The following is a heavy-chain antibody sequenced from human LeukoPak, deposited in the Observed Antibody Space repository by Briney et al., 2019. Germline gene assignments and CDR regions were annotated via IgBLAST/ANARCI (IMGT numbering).Heavy chain of an antibody. Sequence: GGSLRLSCAASGFTFSSYGMHWVRQAPGKGLEWVAFIRYDGSNKYYADSVKGRFTISRDNSKNTLYLQMNSLRAEDTAVYYCAKDGQYSSSWYNYYYYYGMDVWGQGTTATVSS. D-gene: IGHD6-13*01. V-gene: IGHV3-30*02. CDR2: IRYDGSNK. J-gene: IGHJ6*02. CDR3: AKDGQYSSSWYNYYYYYGMDV. CDR1: GFTFSSYG.